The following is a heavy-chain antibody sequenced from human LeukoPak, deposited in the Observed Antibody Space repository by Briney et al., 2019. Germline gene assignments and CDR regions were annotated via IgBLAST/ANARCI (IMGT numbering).Heavy chain of an antibody. D-gene: IGHD3-22*01. CDR3: ASPLNYYDSSGETLDY. J-gene: IGHJ4*02. Sequence: ASVKVSCKASGYTFTSYYMHWMRQAPGQGLEWMGIINPSGGSTSYAQKFQGRVTMTRDTSISTAYMELSRLRSDDTAVYYCASPLNYYDSSGETLDYWGQGTLVTVSS. CDR2: INPSGGST. CDR1: GYTFTSYY. V-gene: IGHV1-46*01.